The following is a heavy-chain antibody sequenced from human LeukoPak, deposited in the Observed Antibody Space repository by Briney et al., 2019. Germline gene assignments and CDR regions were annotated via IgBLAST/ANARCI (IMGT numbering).Heavy chain of an antibody. Sequence: SETLSLTCTVSGGSISSDDWWSWVRQPPGKGLEWIGEIHHSGSTNYNPSLKSRVIISVDMSNNQFSLKLNSVTAADTAVYYCARRYYYDSSGYLNYWGQGTLVTVSS. CDR3: ARRYYYDSSGYLNY. D-gene: IGHD3-22*01. CDR1: GGSISSDDW. CDR2: IHHSGST. V-gene: IGHV4-4*02. J-gene: IGHJ4*02.